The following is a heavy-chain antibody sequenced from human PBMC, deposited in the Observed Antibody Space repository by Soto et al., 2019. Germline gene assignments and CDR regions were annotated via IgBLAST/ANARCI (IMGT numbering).Heavy chain of an antibody. V-gene: IGHV3-33*01. CDR1: GFTFTSYG. CDR3: ARGGLLLDY. J-gene: IGHJ4*02. CDR2: IWYDGSNK. Sequence: QVQLVESGGGVVQPGRSLRLSCAASGFTFTSYGMHWVRQAPGKGLEWVAVIWYDGSNKYYADSVKGRFIISRDNSKNTLYLQMNSLRAEDTAVYYCARGGLLLDYWGQGTLVTVSS. D-gene: IGHD2-21*01.